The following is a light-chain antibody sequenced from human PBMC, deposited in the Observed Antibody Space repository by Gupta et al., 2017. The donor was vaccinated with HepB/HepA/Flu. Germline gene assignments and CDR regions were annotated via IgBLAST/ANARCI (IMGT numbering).Light chain of an antibody. J-gene: IGKJ4*01. CDR1: HDINTW. CDR3: QHYKTYPLT. Sequence: DIQMTQSPSSLSASVGDTVTITCRASHDINTWLAWYQQKPNKAPKTLIFYASTLQSGVPSRFSGSGSGTDFTLTINNPQPEDFATYYCQHYKTYPLTIGGGTRVEIK. CDR2: YAS. V-gene: IGKV1D-16*01.